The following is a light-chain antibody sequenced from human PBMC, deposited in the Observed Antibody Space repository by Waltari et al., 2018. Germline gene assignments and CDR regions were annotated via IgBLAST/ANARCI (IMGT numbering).Light chain of an antibody. Sequence: QLVLTQSPSASASLGASVKLTCTLSSGHSSNIIAWLQQKPEKGPRYLMQVNSDGGPRQGDGIPGAVSGSSARAERYLTISAVQSEDEADYYGQTGGHGTWVFGGGTKLTVL. V-gene: IGLV4-69*01. CDR1: SGHSSNI. CDR2: VNSDGGP. CDR3: QTGGHGTWV. J-gene: IGLJ3*02.